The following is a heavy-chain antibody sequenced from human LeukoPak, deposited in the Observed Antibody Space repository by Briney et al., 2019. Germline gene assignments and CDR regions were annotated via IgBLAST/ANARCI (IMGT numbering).Heavy chain of an antibody. Sequence: SETLSLTCTVSGGSISSSSYYWVWIRQPPGKGLEWIGRLYYSGSTHYKPSLKSRVAIFVDTSKNQFSLRLSSVTAADAAVYYCARNYYDGSGYYFWGQGTQVSVSS. CDR2: LYYSGST. V-gene: IGHV4-39*01. CDR3: ARNYYDGSGYYF. D-gene: IGHD3-22*01. CDR1: GGSISSSSYY. J-gene: IGHJ4*02.